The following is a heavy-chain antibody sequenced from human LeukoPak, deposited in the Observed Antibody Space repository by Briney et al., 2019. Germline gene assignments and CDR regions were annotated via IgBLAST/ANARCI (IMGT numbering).Heavy chain of an antibody. CDR3: AKDLLAETWSTSYCSGGSCYPDY. D-gene: IGHD2-15*01. J-gene: IGHJ4*02. Sequence: HPGGSLRLSCAASGFTFSSYSMNWVRQAPGKGLEWVSAISGSGGSTYYADSVKGRFTISRDNSKNTLYLQMNSLRAEDTAVYYCAKDLLAETWSTSYCSGGSCYPDYWGQGTLVTVSS. CDR2: ISGSGGST. CDR1: GFTFSSYS. V-gene: IGHV3-23*01.